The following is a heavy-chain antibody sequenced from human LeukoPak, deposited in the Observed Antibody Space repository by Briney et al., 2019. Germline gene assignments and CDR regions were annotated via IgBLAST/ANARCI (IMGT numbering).Heavy chain of an antibody. Sequence: GGSLRLSCAASGFTFSSYWMHWVRQAPGKGLVGVSHIDSDGSGTTYGDSAKGRFTISRDNAKNTLYLQMNSLRAEDTAVYYCARGTAAAAGIDYWGQGILVTVSS. CDR2: IDSDGSGT. CDR3: ARGTAAAAGIDY. V-gene: IGHV3-74*01. CDR1: GFTFSSYW. J-gene: IGHJ4*02. D-gene: IGHD6-13*01.